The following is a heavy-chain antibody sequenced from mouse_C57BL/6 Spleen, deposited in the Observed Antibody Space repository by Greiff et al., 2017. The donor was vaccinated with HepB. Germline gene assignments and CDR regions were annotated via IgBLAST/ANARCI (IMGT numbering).Heavy chain of an antibody. J-gene: IGHJ2*01. V-gene: IGHV1-80*01. CDR2: IYPGDGDT. D-gene: IGHD1-1*01. CDR1: GYAFSSYW. CDR3: AITTVVARNFDY. Sequence: QVQLKESGAELVKPGASVKISCKASGYAFSSYWMNWVKQRPGKGLEWIGQIYPGDGDTNYNGKFKGKATLTADKSSSTAYMQLSSLTSEDSAVYFCAITTVVARNFDYWGQGTTLTVSS.